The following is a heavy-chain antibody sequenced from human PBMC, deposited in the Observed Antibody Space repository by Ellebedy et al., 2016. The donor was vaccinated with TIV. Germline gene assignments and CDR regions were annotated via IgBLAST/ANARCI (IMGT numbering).Heavy chain of an antibody. CDR3: ARAGKSIGEGFDY. CDR1: GYTFTSYY. CDR2: INPSGGST. J-gene: IGHJ4*02. Sequence: ASVKVSXXASGYTFTSYYMHWVRQAPGQGLEWMGIINPSGGSTSYAQKFQGRVTMTRDTSTSTVYMELSSLRSEDTAVYYCARAGKSIGEGFDYWGQGTLVTVSS. D-gene: IGHD3-10*01. V-gene: IGHV1-46*01.